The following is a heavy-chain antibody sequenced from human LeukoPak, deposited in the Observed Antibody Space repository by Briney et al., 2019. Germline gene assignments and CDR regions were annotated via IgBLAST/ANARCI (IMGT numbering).Heavy chain of an antibody. D-gene: IGHD2-15*01. CDR2: ITTYNDHT. Sequence: GASVKVSCKVSGYTFSMFGISWVRQAPGQGLEWMGWITTYNDHTNYAQKFQGRVTITTDTSASIVSMELKSLTSDDTAVYYCARDVGQDIVVVNTAPSFDYWGQGTLVTVSS. CDR1: GYTFSMFG. V-gene: IGHV1-18*04. J-gene: IGHJ4*02. CDR3: ARDVGQDIVVVNTAPSFDY.